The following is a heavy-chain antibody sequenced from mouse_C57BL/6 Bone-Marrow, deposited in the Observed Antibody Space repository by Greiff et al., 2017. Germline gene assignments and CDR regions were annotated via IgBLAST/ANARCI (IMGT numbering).Heavy chain of an antibody. Sequence: QVQLQQPGAELVKPGASVKLSCKASGYTFTSYWMHWVKQRPGRGLEWIGRIDPNSGGTKYNEKFKSKATLTVDKPSSTAYMQLSSLTSEDSAVYYCARDILGGIYYDYDGAYWGQGTLVTVSA. CDR3: ARDILGGIYYDYDGAY. CDR1: GYTFTSYW. J-gene: IGHJ3*01. CDR2: IDPNSGGT. V-gene: IGHV1-72*01. D-gene: IGHD2-4*01.